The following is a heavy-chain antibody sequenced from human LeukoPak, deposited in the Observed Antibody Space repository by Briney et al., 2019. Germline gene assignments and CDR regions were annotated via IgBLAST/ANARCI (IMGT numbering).Heavy chain of an antibody. CDR2: IYTSGST. CDR3: ARESSSGYYLGFDY. D-gene: IGHD3-22*01. CDR1: GGPISSGSYY. J-gene: IGHJ4*02. V-gene: IGHV4-61*02. Sequence: PSETLSLTCTVSGGPISSGSYYWSWIRQPAGKGLEWIGRIYTSGSTNYNPSLKSRVTISVDTSKNQFSLKLSSVTAADTAVYYCARESSSGYYLGFDYWGQGTLVTVSS.